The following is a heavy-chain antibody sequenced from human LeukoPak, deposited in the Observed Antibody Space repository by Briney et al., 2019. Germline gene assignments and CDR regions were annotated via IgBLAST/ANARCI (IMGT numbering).Heavy chain of an antibody. D-gene: IGHD4-23*01. V-gene: IGHV3-23*01. CDR3: AKVGLRWSNPSYGMDV. J-gene: IGHJ6*02. Sequence: GGSLRLSCAASGFRFTDYSMSWVRQAPGKGLEWVAGLGRSGEYKYYADSVKGRFTISRDNSKNTLYLQMNSLRAEDTAVYYCAKVGLRWSNPSYGMDVWGQGTTVTVSS. CDR2: LGRSGEYK. CDR1: GFRFTDYS.